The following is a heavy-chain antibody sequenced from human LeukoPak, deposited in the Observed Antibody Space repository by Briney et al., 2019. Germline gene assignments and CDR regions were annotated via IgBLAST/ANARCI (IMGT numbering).Heavy chain of an antibody. CDR3: ARGTMVRGVADAFDI. V-gene: IGHV4-30-2*01. J-gene: IGHJ3*02. CDR1: GGSISSGGYS. Sequence: SQTLSLTCAVSGGSISSGGYSWSWIRPPPGKGLEWIGYIYHSGSTYYNPSLKSRVTISVDRSKNQFSLKLSSVTAADTAVYYCARGTMVRGVADAFDIWGQGTMVTVSS. CDR2: IYHSGST. D-gene: IGHD3-10*01.